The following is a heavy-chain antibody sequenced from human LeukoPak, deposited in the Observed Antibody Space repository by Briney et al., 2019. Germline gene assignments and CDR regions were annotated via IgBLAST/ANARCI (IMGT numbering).Heavy chain of an antibody. Sequence: SETLSLTCTVADGSITSYFWNWLRQPPGEGLEWIGYIDHIGSTNYNPSLKSRVTISVDTSKNQFSLRLTSVTAADTAVYYCARRGGNGDWYFDLWGRGTLVTVSA. V-gene: IGHV4-59*08. CDR2: IDHIGST. J-gene: IGHJ2*01. CDR3: ARRGGNGDWYFDL. CDR1: DGSITSYF. D-gene: IGHD1-26*01.